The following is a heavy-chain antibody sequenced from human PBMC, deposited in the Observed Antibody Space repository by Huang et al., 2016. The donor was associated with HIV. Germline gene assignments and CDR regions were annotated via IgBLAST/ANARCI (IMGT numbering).Heavy chain of an antibody. CDR3: ARTAYSYGFRQGYNWFDP. J-gene: IGHJ5*02. Sequence: QVLLVQSGAEVRKPGSSVKVSCTAFGGTFSRYAISLVRQAPGQGLEWMGGIIPIFGTANHTRKCQGRVTITVDESTNTGYMELTRLTSEDTAVYYCARTAYSYGFRQGYNWFDPWGQGTPVTVSS. CDR1: GGTFSRYA. CDR2: IIPIFGTA. V-gene: IGHV1-69*13. D-gene: IGHD5-18*01.